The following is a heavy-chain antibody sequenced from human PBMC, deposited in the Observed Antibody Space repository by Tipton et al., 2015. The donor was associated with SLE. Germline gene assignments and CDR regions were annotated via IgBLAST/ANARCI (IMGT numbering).Heavy chain of an antibody. V-gene: IGHV4-39*07. CDR2: INHRGST. J-gene: IGHJ5*02. CDR1: GGSISSSSSYY. D-gene: IGHD3-10*01. Sequence: GLVKPSETLSLTCAVYGGSISSSSSYYWAWIRQPPGKGVEWIGEINHRGSTNYNPSLKSRVTISVDTSKNQFSLKLSSVTAADTAVYYCARDRGSGTWFDPWGQGTLVTVSS. CDR3: ARDRGSGTWFDP.